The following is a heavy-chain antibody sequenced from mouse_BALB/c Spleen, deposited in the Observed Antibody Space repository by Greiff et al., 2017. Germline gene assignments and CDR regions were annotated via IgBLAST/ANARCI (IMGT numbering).Heavy chain of an antibody. CDR3: ARMDYGYDDGYYFDY. CDR2: ISYSGST. J-gene: IGHJ2*01. V-gene: IGHV3-2*02. Sequence: EVQGVESGPGLVKPSQSLSLTCTVTGYSITSDYAWNWIRQFPGNKLEWMGYISYSGSTSYNPSLKSRISITRDTSKNQFFLQLNSVTTEDTATYYCARMDYGYDDGYYFDYWGQGTTLTVSS. D-gene: IGHD2-2*01. CDR1: GYSITSDYA.